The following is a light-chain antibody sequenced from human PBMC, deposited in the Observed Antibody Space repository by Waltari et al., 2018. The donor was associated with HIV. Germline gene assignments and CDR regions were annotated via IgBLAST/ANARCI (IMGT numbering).Light chain of an antibody. CDR3: QQYTSVPVT. CDR1: QALLRISNKLNY. J-gene: IGKJ4*01. V-gene: IGKV4-1*01. Sequence: DIVFTHSPDSLAVSLGERATLHCKSSQALLRISNKLNYLGWYQQKPRQPPRLIIKWAASRESGVPDRFSGSGSGTDFTLTISSLQAEDVAVYYCQQYTSVPVTFGGGTEVQIK. CDR2: WAA.